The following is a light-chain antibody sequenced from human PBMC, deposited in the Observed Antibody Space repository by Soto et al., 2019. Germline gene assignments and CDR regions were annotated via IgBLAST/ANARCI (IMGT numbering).Light chain of an antibody. CDR2: AAS. CDR1: QNIADF. J-gene: IGKJ1*01. V-gene: IGKV1-39*01. Sequence: DVQMTQSPSSLSASVGDRVTITCRASQNIADFLNWYQQKSGKAPKLLIYAASRLQTGVPSRFSGRASGSDFTLTISSLQPEDFATYYCQPTYRNPQTFGQGTKVQIK. CDR3: QPTYRNPQT.